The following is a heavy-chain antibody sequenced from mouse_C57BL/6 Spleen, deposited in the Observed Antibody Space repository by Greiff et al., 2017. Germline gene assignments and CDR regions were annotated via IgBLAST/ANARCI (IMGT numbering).Heavy chain of an antibody. J-gene: IGHJ2*01. CDR2: IYPGNGDT. D-gene: IGHD4-1*01. Sequence: LQQSGAELVRPGASVKMSCTASGYTFTSYNMHWVKQTPRQGLEWIGAIYPGNGDTSYNQKFKGKATLTVDKSSTTAYRQLSSLTSEDSAVYFWARNWETVFYFGDWGQGTTLTVSS. CDR1: GYTFTSYN. V-gene: IGHV1-12*01. CDR3: ARNWETVFYFGD.